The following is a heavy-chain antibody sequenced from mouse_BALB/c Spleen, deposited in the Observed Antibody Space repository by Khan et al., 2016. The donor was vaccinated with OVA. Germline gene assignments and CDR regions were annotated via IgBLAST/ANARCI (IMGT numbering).Heavy chain of an antibody. D-gene: IGHD2-14*01. V-gene: IGHV1-4*01. J-gene: IGHJ3*01. Sequence: QVQLQQSGAELARPGASVKMSCKASDYTFTSYTIHWIKKRPGQGLEWIGYINPSNGYTNYNQKFKDKATLTTDKSSTTAYLQLSSLTSDDSAVYNGVRDGAYHRNDGWFAYWGQGTLVTVSA. CDR2: INPSNGYT. CDR1: DYTFTSYT. CDR3: VRDGAYHRNDGWFAY.